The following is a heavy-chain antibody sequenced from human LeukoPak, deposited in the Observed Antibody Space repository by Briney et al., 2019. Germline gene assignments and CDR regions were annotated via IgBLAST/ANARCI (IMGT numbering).Heavy chain of an antibody. D-gene: IGHD2-2*02. V-gene: IGHV1-69*05. Sequence: SVKVSCKASGGTFSSYAISWVRRAPGQGLEWMGGIIPIFATANYAQKFQGRVTITTDESTRTAYMELSSLRSEDTAVYYCARGYCSSTSCYTMDHWFDPWGQGTLVTVSS. J-gene: IGHJ5*02. CDR1: GGTFSSYA. CDR2: IIPIFATA. CDR3: ARGYCSSTSCYTMDHWFDP.